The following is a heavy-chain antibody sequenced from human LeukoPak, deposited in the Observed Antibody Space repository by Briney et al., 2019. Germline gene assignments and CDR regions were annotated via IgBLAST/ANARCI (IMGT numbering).Heavy chain of an antibody. D-gene: IGHD5-24*01. CDR2: IIPIVGIA. J-gene: IGHJ4*02. Sequence: GASVKVSCKASGGTFSSYAISWVRQAPGQGLEWMGTIIPIVGIANYAQKFQGGVTITADKSTSTAYMELSSLRSEDTAVYYCARDGEMATIYFDYWGQGTLVTVSS. CDR1: GGTFSSYA. CDR3: ARDGEMATIYFDY. V-gene: IGHV1-69*04.